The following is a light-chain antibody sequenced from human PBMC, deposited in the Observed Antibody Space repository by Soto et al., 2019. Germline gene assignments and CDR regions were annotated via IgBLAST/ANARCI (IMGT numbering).Light chain of an antibody. CDR2: GAS. CDR3: QQSYT. CDR1: LSVSSSY. J-gene: IGKJ2*01. Sequence: EIVLTQSPGTLSLSPGERATLSCRASLSVSSSYLAWYQQKPGQAPRLLIYGASSRATGIPDRFSGSGSGTDFTLTISRLEPEDFAVYYCQQSYTFGQGTKLEIK. V-gene: IGKV3-20*01.